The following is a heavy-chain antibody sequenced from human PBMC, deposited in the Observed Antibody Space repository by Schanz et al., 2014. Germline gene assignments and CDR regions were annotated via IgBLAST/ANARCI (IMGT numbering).Heavy chain of an antibody. CDR1: GGSIRSGTYY. J-gene: IGHJ2*01. V-gene: IGHV4-61*02. CDR2: VFPNGIT. CDR3: ARDTTWRLDL. D-gene: IGHD1-1*01. Sequence: QVQLQESGPGLVKPSQTLSLTCTVSGGSIRSGTYYWSWIRQPAGKALEWVGRVFPNGITNYNPSRKSRVPISLDTPKTQFSLTRTSLTAADTAVYYCARDTTWRLDLWGRGTLVTVSS.